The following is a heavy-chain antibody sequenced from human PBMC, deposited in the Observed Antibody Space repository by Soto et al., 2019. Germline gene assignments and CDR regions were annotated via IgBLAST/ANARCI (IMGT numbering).Heavy chain of an antibody. CDR2: IYYSGST. CDR1: GDSISSYY. Sequence: SETLSLTSTVSGDSISSYYWNWIRQPPGKGLEWIGYIYYSGSTNYNPSLKSRVTISVDTSKNQFSLKLSSVSAADTAVYFCARQVGRPGYYFGMDVWGQGTTVTV. D-gene: IGHD3-9*01. CDR3: ARQVGRPGYYFGMDV. J-gene: IGHJ6*02. V-gene: IGHV4-59*08.